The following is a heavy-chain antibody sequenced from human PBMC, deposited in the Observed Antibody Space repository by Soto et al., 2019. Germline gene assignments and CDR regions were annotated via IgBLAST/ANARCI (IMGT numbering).Heavy chain of an antibody. Sequence: SETLSLTCSLSRGSTSSYYWSWVRHPPGKGLEWIGFIHRTGSTKYNPSLESRVTISVDTSQNQLSLRLSSVTAADTAVYYCARESAGSGKNNWFDPWGQGILVTVSS. D-gene: IGHD3-10*01. CDR3: ARESAGSGKNNWFDP. V-gene: IGHV4-59*01. CDR1: RGSTSSYY. CDR2: IHRTGST. J-gene: IGHJ5*02.